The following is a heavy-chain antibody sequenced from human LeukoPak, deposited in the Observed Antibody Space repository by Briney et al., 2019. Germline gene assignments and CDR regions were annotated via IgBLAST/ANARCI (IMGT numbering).Heavy chain of an antibody. Sequence: PGESLKISCKGSGYSFTSYWIGWVRQMPGKGLEWMGVIYPGDSDTRDSPSFQGQVTISADTSISTAYLQWNSLKTSDTAMYYCARRSYSSSWMGAFDIWGQGTMVIVSA. CDR1: GYSFTSYW. J-gene: IGHJ3*02. CDR3: ARRSYSSSWMGAFDI. V-gene: IGHV5-51*01. CDR2: IYPGDSDT. D-gene: IGHD6-13*01.